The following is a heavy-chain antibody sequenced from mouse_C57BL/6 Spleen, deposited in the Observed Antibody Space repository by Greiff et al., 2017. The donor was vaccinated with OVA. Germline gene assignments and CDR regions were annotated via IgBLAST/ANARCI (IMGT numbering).Heavy chain of an antibody. J-gene: IGHJ2*01. CDR3: ARYITTAYYFDY. D-gene: IGHD1-2*01. V-gene: IGHV7-3*01. CDR2: IRNKANGYTT. Sequence: EVKLVESGGGLVQPGGSLSLSCAASGFTFTDYYMSWVRQPPGKALEWLGFIRNKANGYTTEYSASVKGRFTISRDNSQSILYLQMNALRAEDSATYYCARYITTAYYFDYWGQGTTLTVSS. CDR1: GFTFTDYY.